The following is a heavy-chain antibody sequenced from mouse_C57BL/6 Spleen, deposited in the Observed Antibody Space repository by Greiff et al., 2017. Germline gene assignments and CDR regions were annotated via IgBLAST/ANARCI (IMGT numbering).Heavy chain of an antibody. CDR3: GTIYDGYYDAMDY. D-gene: IGHD2-3*01. V-gene: IGHV5-17*01. CDR2: ISSGSSTI. Sequence: DVHLVESGGGLVKPGGSLKLSCAASGFTFSDYGMHWVRQAPEKGLEWVAYISSGSSTIYYADTVKGRFTISRDNAKNTLCLQMTSLRSEDKAMYYCGTIYDGYYDAMDYWGQGTSVTVSS. J-gene: IGHJ4*01. CDR1: GFTFSDYG.